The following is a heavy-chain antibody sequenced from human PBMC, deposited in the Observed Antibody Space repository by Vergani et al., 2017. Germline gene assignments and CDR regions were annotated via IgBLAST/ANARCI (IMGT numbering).Heavy chain of an antibody. CDR2: IYPADSDT. V-gene: IGHV5-51*01. Sequence: EVELVQSGPEMRKPGESLKISCKGSEYSFGNYWIGWVRQMPGKGLEWMGIIYPADSDTRYSPSFQGQVTISADKSNSTAFLQWDSLKASDTALYYCARHTTYTDSWSQGTLVTVSS. J-gene: IGHJ4*02. CDR1: EYSFGNYW. CDR3: ARHTTYTDS. D-gene: IGHD1-1*01.